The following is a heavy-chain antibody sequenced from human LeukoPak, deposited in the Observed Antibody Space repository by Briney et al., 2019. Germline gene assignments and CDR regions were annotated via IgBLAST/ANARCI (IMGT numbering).Heavy chain of an antibody. Sequence: SGGSLRLSCAASGLTFSRYAMSWVRQAPGKGLEWVSVISGSGLTSYSADSVRGRFTISRDNSRNTLYLQMNSLRVEDTAVYYCAKESAYCGRDCRPLSDHWGQGTPVTVSS. J-gene: IGHJ4*02. D-gene: IGHD2-21*02. CDR1: GLTFSRYA. CDR2: ISGSGLTS. CDR3: AKESAYCGRDCRPLSDH. V-gene: IGHV3-23*01.